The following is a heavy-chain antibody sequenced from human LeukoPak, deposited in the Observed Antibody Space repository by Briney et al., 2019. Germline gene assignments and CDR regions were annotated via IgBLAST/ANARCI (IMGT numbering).Heavy chain of an antibody. CDR3: GRSPPSGSDFDY. CDR1: GFTFSSYA. CDR2: ISYDGSNK. D-gene: IGHD3-22*01. Sequence: GGSLRLSCAASGFTFSSYAMHWVRQAPGKGLEWVAVISYDGSNKYYADSVKGRFTISRDNSKNTLYLQMNSLRAEDTAVYYCGRSPPSGSDFDYWGQGTLVTVSS. J-gene: IGHJ4*02. V-gene: IGHV3-30*01.